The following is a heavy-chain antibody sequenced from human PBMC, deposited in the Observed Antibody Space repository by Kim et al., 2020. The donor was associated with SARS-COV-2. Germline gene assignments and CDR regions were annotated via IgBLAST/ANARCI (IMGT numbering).Heavy chain of an antibody. CDR3: ARDLLQIKAQNSSGPYEDGDFDY. Sequence: GGSLRLSCAASGFTFNSFWMTWVRQAPGKGLEWVANIKQDGSEKKYVDSVKGRLTISRDNAKNSLYLQMNSLRAEDTAVYYCARDLLQIKAQNSSGPYEDGDFDYWGQGTQVIVSS. J-gene: IGHJ4*02. CDR2: IKQDGSEK. D-gene: IGHD3-22*01. V-gene: IGHV3-7*01. CDR1: GFTFNSFW.